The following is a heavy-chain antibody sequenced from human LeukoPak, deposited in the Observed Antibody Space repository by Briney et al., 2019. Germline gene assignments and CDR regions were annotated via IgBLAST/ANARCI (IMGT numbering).Heavy chain of an antibody. CDR2: INPNSGGT. CDR1: AYTFTAYY. V-gene: IGHV1-2*02. D-gene: IGHD3-9*01. J-gene: IGHJ3*02. CDR3: ARVNYDILTGYYSDAFDM. Sequence: ASVKVSCKASAYTFTAYYIHWVRQAPGQGLEWMGWINPNSGGTNYAQKFQGRVTMTRDASITTAYMELSRLRSDDTAVYYCARVNYDILTGYYSDAFDMWGQGTLVTVSS.